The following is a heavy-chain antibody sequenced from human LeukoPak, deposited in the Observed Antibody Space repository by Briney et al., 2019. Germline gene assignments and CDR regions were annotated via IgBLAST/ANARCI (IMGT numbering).Heavy chain of an antibody. D-gene: IGHD3-10*01. J-gene: IGHJ4*02. Sequence: PGGSLRLSCAASGFTFNSYSMNWVRQAPGQGLEWVSSITSSSSYIYYADSVKGRFTISRDNAKNSLYLQMNSLRAEDTAVYYCARDHYGSGSYNDYWGQGTLVTVSS. CDR3: ARDHYGSGSYNDY. V-gene: IGHV3-21*04. CDR1: GFTFNSYS. CDR2: ITSSSSYI.